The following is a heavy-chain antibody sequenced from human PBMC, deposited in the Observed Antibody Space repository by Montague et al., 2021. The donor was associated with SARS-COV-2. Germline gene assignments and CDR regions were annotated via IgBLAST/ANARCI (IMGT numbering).Heavy chain of an antibody. CDR1: GGSISSYY. CDR2: IYYSGST. V-gene: IGHV4-59*01. CDR3: ARDLVERCGCETCYYYGMDV. J-gene: IGHJ6*02. D-gene: IGHD2-15*01. Sequence: SETLSLTCTVSGGSISSYYWSWIRQPPGKGLEWIGYIYYSGSTRXXPSLKSRVIISGDTSKNQFSLKLSSVTAADTAVYYCARDLVERCGCETCYYYGMDVWGRGTTVTVSS.